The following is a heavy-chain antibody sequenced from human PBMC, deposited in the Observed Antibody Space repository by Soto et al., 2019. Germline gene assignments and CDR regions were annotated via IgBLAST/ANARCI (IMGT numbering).Heavy chain of an antibody. CDR3: TKDRATHRNY. CDR1: GFTFRNYV. J-gene: IGHJ4*02. Sequence: QVQLVESGGGVVQPGRSLSLSCAASGFTFRNYVMHWVRQAPGKGLEWVAVISSDGSNKYYADSVKGRFTISRDNSKNTLYLQMNSLRIEDTAVYYCTKDRATHRNYWGQGTLVIVSS. CDR2: ISSDGSNK. V-gene: IGHV3-30*18. D-gene: IGHD5-12*01.